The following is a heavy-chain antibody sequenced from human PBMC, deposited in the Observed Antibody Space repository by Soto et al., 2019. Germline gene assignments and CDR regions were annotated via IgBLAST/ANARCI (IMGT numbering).Heavy chain of an antibody. CDR1: GFTISSNA. CDR3: AKDQPGTTSFDY. CDR2: ISDRGDTT. D-gene: IGHD1-1*01. Sequence: EVQLLESGGGLVQPGGSLRLSCAASGFTISSNAMYWVRQAPGKGLEWVSGISDRGDTTHYADSVKGRFTISRDTSKNTLYLQLNTLRADDTAVYYCAKDQPGTTSFDYWGQGTLVTVSS. J-gene: IGHJ4*02. V-gene: IGHV3-23*01.